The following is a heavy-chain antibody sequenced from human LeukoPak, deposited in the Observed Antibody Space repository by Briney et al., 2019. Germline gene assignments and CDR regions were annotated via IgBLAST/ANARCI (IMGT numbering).Heavy chain of an antibody. J-gene: IGHJ4*02. D-gene: IGHD3-22*01. CDR2: ISAYNGNT. Sequence: ASVKVSCKASGYTFTSYGISWVRQAPGQGLEWMGWISAYNGNTNYAQKLQGRVTMTTDTSTSTAYMELRSLRSDDTAVYYCARVIGDYYHDSSGYDNWGQGTLVTVSS. V-gene: IGHV1-18*01. CDR3: ARVIGDYYHDSSGYDN. CDR1: GYTFTSYG.